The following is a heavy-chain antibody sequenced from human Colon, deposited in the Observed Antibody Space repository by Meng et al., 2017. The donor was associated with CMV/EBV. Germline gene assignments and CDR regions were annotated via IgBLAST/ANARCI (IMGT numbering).Heavy chain of an antibody. CDR3: SKEGADNWFDP. CDR1: GGSVSPHY. D-gene: IGHD1-26*01. Sequence: SETLSLTCTVSGGSVSPHYWSWIRQPPGKGLEWIGYIFYGGTTNYNDYPKSRLTSSVDTPKNQIFLELRSVTAADTDGYCCSKEGADNWFDPWGQGIPVTVSS. V-gene: IGHV4-59*02. CDR2: IFYGGTT. J-gene: IGHJ5*02.